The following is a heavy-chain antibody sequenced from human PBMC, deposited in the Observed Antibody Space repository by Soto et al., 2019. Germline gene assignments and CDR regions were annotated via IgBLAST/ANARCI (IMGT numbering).Heavy chain of an antibody. CDR3: ARDSFNTGIYVDY. CDR1: GDSISSYY. J-gene: IGHJ4*02. V-gene: IGHV4-59*12. D-gene: IGHD2-8*02. Sequence: QVQLQESGPGLVKPSETLSLTCTVSGDSISSYYWNWIRQPPGKGLEWIGYIYSSGHTHYNPSLKSRVTMSLDTSRFQFSLILNAVTAADTAVYYCARDSFNTGIYVDYWGRGILVTVSA. CDR2: IYSSGHT.